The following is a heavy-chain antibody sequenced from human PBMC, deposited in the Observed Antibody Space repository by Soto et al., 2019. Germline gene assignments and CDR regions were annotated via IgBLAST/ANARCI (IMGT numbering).Heavy chain of an antibody. J-gene: IGHJ6*02. CDR1: GFTFSSYA. D-gene: IGHD3-16*01. CDR2: ISYDGSNK. Sequence: GWSLRLSCAASGFTFSSYAMHWVRQAPGKGLEWVAVISYDGSNKYYADSVKGRFTISRVNSKNTLYLQMNSLRAEDTAVYYCARDLPLGTSRGMDVWGQGTTVTVSS. CDR3: ARDLPLGTSRGMDV. V-gene: IGHV3-30-3*01.